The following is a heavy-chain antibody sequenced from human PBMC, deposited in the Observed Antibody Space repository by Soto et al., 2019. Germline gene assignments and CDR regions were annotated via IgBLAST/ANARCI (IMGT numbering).Heavy chain of an antibody. J-gene: IGHJ5*02. CDR1: GFTVSSNY. Sequence: GGSLRLSCAASGFTVSSNYMSWVRQAPGKGLEWVSVIYSGGSTYYADSVKGRFTISRDNSKNTLYLQMNSLRAEDTAVYYCARKEYDFWSGFDPWGQGTLVTVSS. CDR3: ARKEYDFWSGFDP. V-gene: IGHV3-66*01. D-gene: IGHD3-3*01. CDR2: IYSGGST.